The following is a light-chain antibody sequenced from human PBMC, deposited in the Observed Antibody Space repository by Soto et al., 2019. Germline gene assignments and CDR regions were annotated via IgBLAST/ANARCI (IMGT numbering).Light chain of an antibody. CDR3: SSYAGSNKM. CDR2: EAS. CDR1: SSDVGASKY. Sequence: QSALTQPPSASGSPGQSVTISCTGTSSDVGASKYVSWYQQHPGKAPKLMIYEASKRPSGVPDRFSGSKSGNTASLTVSGLQADDEADYYCSSYAGSNKMFGGGTQLTVL. V-gene: IGLV2-8*01. J-gene: IGLJ3*02.